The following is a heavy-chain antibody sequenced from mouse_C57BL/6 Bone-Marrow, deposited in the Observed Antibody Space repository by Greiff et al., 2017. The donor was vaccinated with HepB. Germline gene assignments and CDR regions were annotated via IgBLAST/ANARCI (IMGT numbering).Heavy chain of an antibody. V-gene: IGHV1-55*01. D-gene: IGHD1-1*01. Sequence: QVQLQQPGAELVKPGASVKMSCKASGYTFTSYWIPWVKQRPGQGLEWIGYIYPGIGSTNYNEKFKSKATMTVDTSSSTAYMQRSSLTAEDSAVYYCARGGQYYGRSPMDYWGQGTSVTVSS. CDR1: GYTFTSYW. CDR2: IYPGIGST. J-gene: IGHJ4*01. CDR3: ARGGQYYGRSPMDY.